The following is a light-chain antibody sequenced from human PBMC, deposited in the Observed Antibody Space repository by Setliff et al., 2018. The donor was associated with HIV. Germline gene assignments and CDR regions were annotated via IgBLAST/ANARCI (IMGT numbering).Light chain of an antibody. CDR2: EVT. V-gene: IGLV2-14*01. CDR3: SSFGSSNTHV. J-gene: IGLJ1*01. Sequence: QSVLTQPASVSGSPGQSITTACTGTSNDVGGYNYVCWYQQHPGKAPKLMIYEVTNRPSGVSYRFSGSKSGNTASLTISGLQAEDEADYYCSSFGSSNTHVFGTGTKVTVL. CDR1: SNDVGGYNY.